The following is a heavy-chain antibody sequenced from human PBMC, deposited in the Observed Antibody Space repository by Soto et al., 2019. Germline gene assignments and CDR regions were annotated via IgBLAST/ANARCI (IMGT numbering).Heavy chain of an antibody. D-gene: IGHD3-10*01. J-gene: IGHJ4*02. Sequence: QVQLVESGGGVVQPGRSLRLSCAASGFTFSSYGMHWVRQAPGKGLEWVAVISYDGSNKYYADCVKGRFTISRDDSKNTLHLHMNSLRAEDTAGYYCAKDGGAYYGSGRDPNDYWGQRTLVTVSS. CDR1: GFTFSSYG. CDR2: ISYDGSNK. CDR3: AKDGGAYYGSGRDPNDY. V-gene: IGHV3-30*18.